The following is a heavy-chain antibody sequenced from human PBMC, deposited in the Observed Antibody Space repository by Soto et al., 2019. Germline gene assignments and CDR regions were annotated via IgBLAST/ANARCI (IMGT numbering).Heavy chain of an antibody. CDR3: ARGVPYSYGYVSWFDP. J-gene: IGHJ5*02. CDR1: GGSVSSGSYY. D-gene: IGHD5-18*01. V-gene: IGHV4-61*01. Sequence: QVQLQESGPGLVKPSETLSPTCTVSGGSVSSGSYYWSWIRQPPGKGLEWIGYINYSGSTNYNPSLKSRVTISVDTSKNQFSLKLSSVTAADTAVYYCARGVPYSYGYVSWFDPWGQGTPVTVSS. CDR2: INYSGST.